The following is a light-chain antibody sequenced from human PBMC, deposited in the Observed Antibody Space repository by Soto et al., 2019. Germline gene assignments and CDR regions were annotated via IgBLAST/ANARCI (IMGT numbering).Light chain of an antibody. Sequence: THISRSPSSLCASVGDRVTITCQASQDISNYLNWYQQKPGKAPKLLIYDASNLETGVPSRFSGSGSGTDFTFTISSLQPEDIATYYCQQYDNLPLTFGGGTKVDIK. CDR2: DAS. CDR1: QDISNY. CDR3: QQYDNLPLT. V-gene: IGKV1-33*01. J-gene: IGKJ4*01.